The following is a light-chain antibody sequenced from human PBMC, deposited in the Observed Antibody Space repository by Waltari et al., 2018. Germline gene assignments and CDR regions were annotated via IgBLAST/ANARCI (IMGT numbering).Light chain of an antibody. Sequence: QSALTQPASVSGSPGQSITISCSGTSSDVGGHNLVSWYQQHPDKAPKLIIFDVSDRPSGVSHRFSGAKSGNTASLTISGLQAEDEADYYCCSFTRSTTLMLFGGGTKLTVL. CDR3: CSFTRSTTLML. J-gene: IGLJ2*01. V-gene: IGLV2-14*01. CDR2: DVS. CDR1: SSDVGGHNL.